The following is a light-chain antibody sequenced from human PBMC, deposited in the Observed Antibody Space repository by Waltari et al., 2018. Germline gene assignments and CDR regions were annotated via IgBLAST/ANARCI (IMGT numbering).Light chain of an antibody. V-gene: IGLV2-14*01. CDR2: EVS. J-gene: IGLJ1*01. CDR1: SSDVGGYNY. CDR3: SSYTSSSTLYV. Sequence: QSALTQPASVSGSPGQSITISCTGTSSDVGGYNYVSWYQQHPGKAPKRMIYEVSNRPSGVSSRFSGSKSGNTASLTISGLQAEDEADYYCSSYTSSSTLYVFGTGTKVTVL.